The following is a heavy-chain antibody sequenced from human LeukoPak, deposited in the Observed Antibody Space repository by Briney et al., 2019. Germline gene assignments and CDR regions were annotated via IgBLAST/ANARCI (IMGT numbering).Heavy chain of an antibody. CDR2: IYYSGST. J-gene: IGHJ5*02. V-gene: IGHV4-59*08. D-gene: IGHD2-2*01. CDR3: ARQSDIVVVPAAIQRWFDP. CDR1: GGSISSYY. Sequence: PSETLSLTCTVSGGSISSYYWSWLRQPPGKGLEWIGYIYYSGSTNYNPSLKSRVTISVDTSKKQFSLKLSSVTAADTAVYYCARQSDIVVVPAAIQRWFDPWGQGTLVTVSS.